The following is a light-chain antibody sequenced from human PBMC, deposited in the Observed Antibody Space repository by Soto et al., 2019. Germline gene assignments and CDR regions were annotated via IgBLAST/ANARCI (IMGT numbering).Light chain of an antibody. Sequence: QAVVTQPPSASGTPGQRVTISCSGSSSNIGSNTVNWYQQLPGTAPKLLIYSNNQRPSGVPDRVSGSKSGTSASLAISGLQSEDEADYYCAAWDDSLNGHWVFGGGTKLTVL. CDR2: SNN. V-gene: IGLV1-44*01. J-gene: IGLJ3*02. CDR3: AAWDDSLNGHWV. CDR1: SSNIGSNT.